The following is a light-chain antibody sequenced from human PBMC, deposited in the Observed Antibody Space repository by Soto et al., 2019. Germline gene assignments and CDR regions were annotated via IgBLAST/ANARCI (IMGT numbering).Light chain of an antibody. Sequence: EIVLTQSPGTLCLSPGKRATLPSRASQSVSNNYLAWYQQKPGQAPRLLIYDASNRVTGIPARFRGSGSGTDFTLTISSLQPDDFAVYYRQQRSNWQITFGQGTRLEIK. CDR1: QSVSNNY. V-gene: IGKV3D-11*02. CDR2: DAS. CDR3: QQRSNWQIT. J-gene: IGKJ5*01.